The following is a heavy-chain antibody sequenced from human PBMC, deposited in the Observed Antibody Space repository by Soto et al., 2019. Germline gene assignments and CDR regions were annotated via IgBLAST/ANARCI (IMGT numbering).Heavy chain of an antibody. V-gene: IGHV4-61*01. Sequence: LSLTCTVSGDSVSSGSHSWSWIRQPPGKGLEWIGFIYSSGFANYNPSLKSRSTISLDTSKNRFSLKLSSVTAADTAVYYCARNESSYDYGMDVWGQGTKVTVSS. CDR3: ARNESSYDYGMDV. CDR1: GDSVSSGSHS. J-gene: IGHJ6*02. CDR2: IYSSGFA.